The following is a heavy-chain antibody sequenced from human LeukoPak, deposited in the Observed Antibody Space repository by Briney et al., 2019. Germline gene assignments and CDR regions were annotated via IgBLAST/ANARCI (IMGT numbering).Heavy chain of an antibody. CDR3: AKEPASSGWFDP. D-gene: IGHD6-19*01. CDR1: GFTFSNAW. CDR2: ISGTGGRS. J-gene: IGHJ5*02. V-gene: IGHV3-23*01. Sequence: GGSLRLSCAASGFTFSNAWMNWVRQAPGKGLEWVSAISGTGGRSYYAGSVKGRFTISRDNSKNTLYLQMNSLRAEDTAVYYCAKEPASSGWFDPWGQGTLVAVSS.